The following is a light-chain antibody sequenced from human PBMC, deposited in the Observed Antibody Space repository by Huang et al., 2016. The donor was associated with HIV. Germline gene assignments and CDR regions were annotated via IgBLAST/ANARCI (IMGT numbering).Light chain of an antibody. V-gene: IGKV3-15*01. CDR1: RSVSTN. CDR3: HQYNNWLLS. Sequence: EIVMTQSPATLSVSPGERVTLYCRANRSVSTNLAWYQQRPGQAPRLLMYGSSPRAPGIPARFSGSGSGTDFSLTISSLQSEDFALYYCHQYNNWLLSFGGGTRVDI. J-gene: IGKJ4*01. CDR2: GSS.